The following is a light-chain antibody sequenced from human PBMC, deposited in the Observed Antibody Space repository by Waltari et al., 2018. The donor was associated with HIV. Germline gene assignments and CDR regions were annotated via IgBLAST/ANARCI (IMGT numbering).Light chain of an antibody. V-gene: IGLV2-8*01. CDR1: RSDIGGYNY. CDR3: TSYAGSNVYV. CDR2: DVS. J-gene: IGLJ1*01. Sequence: QSALTQPPSASGSPGQSVTISCTGTRSDIGGYNYVSWYQLHPGKAPKLMIYDVSSRPSGVPDRFSGSKSGNTASLTVSGLQAEDEADYYCTSYAGSNVYVFGTGTKVTV.